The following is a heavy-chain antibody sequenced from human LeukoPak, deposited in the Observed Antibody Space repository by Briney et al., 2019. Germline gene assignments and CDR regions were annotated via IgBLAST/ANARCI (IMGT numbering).Heavy chain of an antibody. Sequence: ASVKVSCKASGYTFTGYYMHWVRQAPGQGLEWMGWINPNSGGTNYAQKFQARVTMTRDTSISTAYMELSRLRSDDTAVYYCARSPHILTGENFDYWGQGTRVIVSS. V-gene: IGHV1-2*02. CDR2: INPNSGGT. CDR1: GYTFTGYY. CDR3: ARSPHILTGENFDY. D-gene: IGHD3-9*01. J-gene: IGHJ4*02.